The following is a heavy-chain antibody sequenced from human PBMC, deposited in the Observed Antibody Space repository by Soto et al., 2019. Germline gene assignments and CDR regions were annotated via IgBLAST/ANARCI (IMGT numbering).Heavy chain of an antibody. CDR3: ARRTVVRGVLGY. Sequence: RASVKVSCKASGYTFINYDINWVRQATGQGLEWMGWMSPNSGNTGYAQKFQGRVTMTRNTSISTAYMELGSLTSEDTAVYYCARRTVVRGVLGYWGQGTVVTVSS. CDR1: GYTFINYD. J-gene: IGHJ4*02. V-gene: IGHV1-8*01. D-gene: IGHD3-10*01. CDR2: MSPNSGNT.